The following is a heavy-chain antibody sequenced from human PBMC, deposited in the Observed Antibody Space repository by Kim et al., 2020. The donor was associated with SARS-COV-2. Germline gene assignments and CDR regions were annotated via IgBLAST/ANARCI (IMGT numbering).Heavy chain of an antibody. J-gene: IGHJ5*02. Sequence: ASVKVSCKASGYTFTSYDISWVRQAPGQGLEWMGWINAYSGNTDYAQKLQGRVTMTTDTSTSTAYMELRSLTSDDTAVYYCAGVKVLNDGNYDWYNWVD. CDR1: GYTFTSYD. CDR3: AGVKVLNDGNYDWYNWVD. V-gene: IGHV1-18*01. CDR2: INAYSGNT. D-gene: IGHD1-7*01.